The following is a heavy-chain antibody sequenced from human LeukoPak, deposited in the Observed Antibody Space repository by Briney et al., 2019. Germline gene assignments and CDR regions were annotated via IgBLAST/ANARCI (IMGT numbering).Heavy chain of an antibody. J-gene: IGHJ4*02. CDR1: GYIFTSYY. Sequence: ASVKISCKASGYIFTSYYMHWVRRAPGQGLEWMGIIDPRVGSTSYAQKFQGTVTMTRDTSTSTVYMELSGLRSEDTAVYYCARGGPVGNYDSSAYYLHWGQGTLVTVSS. CDR2: IDPRVGST. V-gene: IGHV1-46*01. D-gene: IGHD3-22*01. CDR3: ARGGPVGNYDSSAYYLH.